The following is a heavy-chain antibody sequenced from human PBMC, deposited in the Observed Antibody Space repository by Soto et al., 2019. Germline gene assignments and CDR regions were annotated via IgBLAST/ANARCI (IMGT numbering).Heavy chain of an antibody. D-gene: IGHD1-1*01. V-gene: IGHV4-30-2*01. CDR2: IYHSGST. Sequence: QLQLQESGSGLVRPSQTLSLTCAVSGGSISSGGYSWNWIRQPPGKGLEWIGYIYHSGSTLYNPSLKSRVPISVDKSKNQSALKLTSVTAADTAVYYCARDQLEGTWFDPWGQGTLVTVSS. CDR1: GGSISSGGYS. CDR3: ARDQLEGTWFDP. J-gene: IGHJ5*02.